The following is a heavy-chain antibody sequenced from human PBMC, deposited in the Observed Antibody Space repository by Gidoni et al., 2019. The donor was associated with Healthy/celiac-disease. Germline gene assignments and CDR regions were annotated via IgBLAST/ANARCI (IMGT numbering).Heavy chain of an antibody. CDR3: ARDRIAVAAADY. Sequence: VQLVESGGGLVKHGGCLSLSCAGAGFAFSSYSMNWVRQAPGKGLEWVSSISSSSSYIYYADSVKGRFTISRDNAKNSLYLQMNSLRAEDTAVYYCARDRIAVAAADYWGQGTLVTVSS. D-gene: IGHD6-19*01. CDR2: ISSSSSYI. V-gene: IGHV3-21*01. CDR1: GFAFSSYS. J-gene: IGHJ4*02.